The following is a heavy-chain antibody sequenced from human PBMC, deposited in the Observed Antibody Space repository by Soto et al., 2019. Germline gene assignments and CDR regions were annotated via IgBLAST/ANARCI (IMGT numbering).Heavy chain of an antibody. CDR3: AKGRGGSGSLTPRVDF. CDR1: GFTFNNYA. V-gene: IGHV3-23*01. J-gene: IGHJ4*02. D-gene: IGHD3-10*01. Sequence: EVQLLESGGGLVQPGGSLRLSGAASGFTFNNYAMTWVRQAPGKGLEWVSAISGGGDNTSYEDSVKGRFTVSRDGSKNTLYLQMSSLRAEDTALYYCAKGRGGSGSLTPRVDFWGQGTMVTVSS. CDR2: ISGGGDNT.